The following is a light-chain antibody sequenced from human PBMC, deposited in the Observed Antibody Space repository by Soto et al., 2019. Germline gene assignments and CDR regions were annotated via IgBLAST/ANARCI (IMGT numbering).Light chain of an antibody. V-gene: IGLV2-14*03. Sequence: QSALTQPASVSGSPGQSITISCTGTSSDVGAYNFVSWHQQHPGKAPKLIIYNVYDRPSGISYRFSGSKSGNTASLTISGLQGEDEADYYCSSYTISRTYVFGTGIKVTVL. CDR2: NVY. CDR3: SSYTISRTYV. J-gene: IGLJ1*01. CDR1: SSDVGAYNF.